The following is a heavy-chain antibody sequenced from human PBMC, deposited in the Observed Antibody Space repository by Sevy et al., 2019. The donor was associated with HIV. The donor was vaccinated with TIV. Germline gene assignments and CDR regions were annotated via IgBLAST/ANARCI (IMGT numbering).Heavy chain of an antibody. J-gene: IGHJ3*02. D-gene: IGHD2-8*01. CDR3: VKRKGLYNDAFDI. Sequence: GESLKISCAASGFTFSSYSMNWVRQAPGKGLEWVSSISSSSSYIYYADSVKGRFTISRDNGKNSLYLQMNSLRAEDTAVYYCVKRKGLYNDAFDIWGQGTMVTVSS. V-gene: IGHV3-21*01. CDR2: ISSSSSYI. CDR1: GFTFSSYS.